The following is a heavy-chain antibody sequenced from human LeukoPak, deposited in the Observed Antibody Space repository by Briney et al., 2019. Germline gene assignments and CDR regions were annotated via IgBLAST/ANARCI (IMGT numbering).Heavy chain of an antibody. CDR1: GFIFRSYA. J-gene: IGHJ6*03. CDR2: ISGNGGNT. V-gene: IGHV3-23*01. Sequence: GGSLRLSCAASGFIFRSYAMSWVRQAPGKGLEWVSVISGNGGNTYYADSVKGRFTISRDNSKDTLYLQMNSLRAEDTAVYYCAKDATAVVGTVYMDVWGKGTTVTISS. CDR3: AKDATAVVGTVYMDV. D-gene: IGHD6-13*01.